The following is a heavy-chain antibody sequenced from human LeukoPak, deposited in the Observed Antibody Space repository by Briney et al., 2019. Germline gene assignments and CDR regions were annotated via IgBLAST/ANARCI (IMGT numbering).Heavy chain of an antibody. V-gene: IGHV7-4-1*02. Sequence: GASVKVSCKASGYTFTRYAMNWVRQAPGQGLEWMGWINTNTGNPTYAQGFTGRFVFSLDTSVSTTYLQINSLKAEDSAVYYCARVNDLYYESSGYYYEDYWGQGTLVTVSS. D-gene: IGHD3-22*01. CDR1: GYTFTRYA. CDR2: INTNTGNP. J-gene: IGHJ4*02. CDR3: ARVNDLYYESSGYYYEDY.